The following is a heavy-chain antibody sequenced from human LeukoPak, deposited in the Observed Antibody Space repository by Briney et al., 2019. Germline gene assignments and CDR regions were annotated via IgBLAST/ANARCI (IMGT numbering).Heavy chain of an antibody. D-gene: IGHD2-2*01. CDR1: GYTFTSYY. V-gene: IGHV1-46*01. J-gene: IGHJ4*02. CDR3: ARDSPRCSSTSCYGYQFDY. CDR2: INPSGGST. Sequence: ASVKVSCKASGYTFTSYYMHWVRQAPGQGLEWMGIINPSGGSTSYAQKFQGRVTMTRDTSTSTVYMELSSLRSEDTAVYYCARDSPRCSSTSCYGYQFDYWGQGTLVTVSS.